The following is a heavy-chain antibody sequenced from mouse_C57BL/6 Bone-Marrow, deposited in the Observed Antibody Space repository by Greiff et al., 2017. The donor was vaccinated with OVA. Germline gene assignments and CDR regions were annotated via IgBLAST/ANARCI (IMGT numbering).Heavy chain of an antibody. V-gene: IGHV2-2*02. D-gene: IGHD2-3*01. J-gene: IGHJ3*01. CDR3: ARTGDGYYLTWFAY. CDR1: GFSLTSYG. CDR2: IWSGGST. Sequence: VQLQQSGPGLVQPSQSLSITCTVSGFSLTSYGVHWVRQSPGKGLEWLGVIWSGGSTDYNAAFISRLSISKDNSKSQVFFKMNSLQANDTAIYYCARTGDGYYLTWFAYWGQGTLVTVSA.